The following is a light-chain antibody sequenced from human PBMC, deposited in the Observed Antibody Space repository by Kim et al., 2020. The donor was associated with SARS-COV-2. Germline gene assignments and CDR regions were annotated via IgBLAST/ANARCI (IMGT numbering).Light chain of an antibody. CDR3: RQYVT. CDR2: GAS. Sequence: EIVLTQSPGTLSLSPGERATLSCRASQSVSSSYLAWYQQKPGQAPRLLIYGASSRATGIPDRFSGSGSGPDFTLTISRLEPEDFAVYYCRQYVTFGQGTRLVI. V-gene: IGKV3-20*01. CDR1: QSVSSSY. J-gene: IGKJ2*01.